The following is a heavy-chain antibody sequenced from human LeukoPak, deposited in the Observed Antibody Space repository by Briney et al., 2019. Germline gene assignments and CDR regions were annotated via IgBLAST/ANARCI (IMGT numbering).Heavy chain of an antibody. V-gene: IGHV3-21*01. Sequence: GGSLRLSCAASGFTFSSYSMNWVRQAPGKGLEWVSSISSSSSYIYYADSVKGRFTISRDNAKNSLYLQMNSLSAEDTAVYYCAREVAYCGGDCPTDAFDIWGQGTMVTVSS. CDR3: AREVAYCGGDCPTDAFDI. J-gene: IGHJ3*02. D-gene: IGHD2-21*02. CDR2: ISSSSSYI. CDR1: GFTFSSYS.